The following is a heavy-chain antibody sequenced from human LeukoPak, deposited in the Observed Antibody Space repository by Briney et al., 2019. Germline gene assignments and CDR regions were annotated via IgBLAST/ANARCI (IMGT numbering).Heavy chain of an antibody. CDR2: ISWNSGSI. D-gene: IGHD6-19*01. Sequence: PGRSLRLSCAASGFTFDDYAMHWVRQAPGKGLEWVSGISWNSGSIGYADSVKGRFTFSRDNAKNSLYLQMNSLRAEDTALYYCAKDIAGAVAGRLGPGDAFNIWGQGTMVTVSS. V-gene: IGHV3-9*01. J-gene: IGHJ3*02. CDR3: AKDIAGAVAGRLGPGDAFNI. CDR1: GFTFDDYA.